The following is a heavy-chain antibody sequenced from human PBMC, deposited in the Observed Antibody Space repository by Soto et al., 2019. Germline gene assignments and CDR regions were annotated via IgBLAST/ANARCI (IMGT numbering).Heavy chain of an antibody. J-gene: IGHJ4*02. CDR3: AKDEWLAPDY. V-gene: IGHV3-30*18. CDR2: ISYDGSNK. Sequence: GGSLRLSCAASGFTFSSYGMHWVRQAPGKGLEWVAVISYDGSNKYYADSVKGRFTISRDNSKSTLYLQMNSLRAEDTAVYYCAKDEWLAPDYWGQGTLVTVSS. CDR1: GFTFSSYG. D-gene: IGHD6-19*01.